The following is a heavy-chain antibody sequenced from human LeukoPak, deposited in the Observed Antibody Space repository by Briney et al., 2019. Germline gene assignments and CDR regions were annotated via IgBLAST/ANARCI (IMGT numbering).Heavy chain of an antibody. CDR1: GGTFSSYA. CDR3: ARASRYDSSGYHDAFDI. CDR2: IIPILGIA. J-gene: IGHJ3*02. Sequence: GASVKVSCKASGGTFSSYAISWVRQAPGQGLEWMGRIIPILGIANYAQKFQGRVTITADKSTSTAYMELSSLRSEDTAVYYCARASRYDSSGYHDAFDIWGQGTMVTVSS. V-gene: IGHV1-69*04. D-gene: IGHD3-22*01.